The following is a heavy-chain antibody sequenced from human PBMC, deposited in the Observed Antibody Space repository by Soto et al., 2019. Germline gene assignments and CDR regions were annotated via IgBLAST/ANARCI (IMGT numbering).Heavy chain of an antibody. CDR1: GGSVRAPDW. CDR2: VHISGHS. Sequence: SETLSLTCTLSGGSVRAPDWWDWVRQSPDKGLEWIAEVHISGHSNYNPSLRSRVSVSIDSSKNQFYLNLNSVTAADTAIYYCARLLHGCSATNCYFLPLGQGLQVTV. V-gene: IGHV4-4*02. CDR3: ARLLHGCSATNCYFLP. D-gene: IGHD2-2*01. J-gene: IGHJ1*01.